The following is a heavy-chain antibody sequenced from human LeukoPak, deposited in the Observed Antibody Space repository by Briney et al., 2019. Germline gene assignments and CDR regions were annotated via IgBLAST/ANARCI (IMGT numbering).Heavy chain of an antibody. J-gene: IGHJ4*02. CDR2: ISGDGANK. CDR3: AKRSGSPHNFDY. V-gene: IGHV3-43*02. CDR1: GFSFHEHD. D-gene: IGHD1-1*01. Sequence: QPGGSLRLSCGASGFSFHEHDMHWVRHPPGKGLEWVSLISGDGANKHYADSVRGRFTISRDNSKNLLSLQMNSLRGDDTALYFCAKRSGSPHNFDYWGQGALVTVSS.